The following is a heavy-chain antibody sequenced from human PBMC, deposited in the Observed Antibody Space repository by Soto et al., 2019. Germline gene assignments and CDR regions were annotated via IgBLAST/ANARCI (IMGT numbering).Heavy chain of an antibody. J-gene: IGHJ4*02. CDR1: GFTVSTKY. CDR2: IYSGGST. D-gene: IGHD3-16*01. CDR3: SGDPWAADY. V-gene: IGHV3-66*01. Sequence: EVQLVESGGGLVQPGGSVRLSCAASGFTVSTKYMSWVRQAPGKGLEWVSVIYSGGSTFYADSVMGRFTISRDNSKNTGNLQMNSLRGGDTAVYYCSGDPWAADYWGQATLVTVSS.